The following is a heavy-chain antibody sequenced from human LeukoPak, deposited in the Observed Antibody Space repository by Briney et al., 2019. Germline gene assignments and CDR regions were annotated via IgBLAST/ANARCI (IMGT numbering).Heavy chain of an antibody. CDR2: ISYDGSNK. J-gene: IGHJ3*01. D-gene: IGHD1-26*01. CDR1: GFTFSSYG. Sequence: GGSLRLSCAASGFTFSSYGMHWVRQAPGKGLEWVAVISYDGSNKYYADSVKGRFTISRDNSKNTLYLQMNSLRAEDTAVYYCAKGRSRSHVWGQGTMVTVSS. CDR3: AKGRSRSHV. V-gene: IGHV3-30*18.